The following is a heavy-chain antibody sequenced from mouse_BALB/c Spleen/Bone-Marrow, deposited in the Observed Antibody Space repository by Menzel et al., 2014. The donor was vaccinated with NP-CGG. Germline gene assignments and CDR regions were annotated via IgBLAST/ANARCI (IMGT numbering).Heavy chain of an antibody. D-gene: IGHD1-1*01. Sequence: QVQLQQSGPELVRPGVSVKLSCKGSGYTFTAYAMHWVKQSHAKSLEWIGLISTYSGNTHYNQNFKGKATMTVDKSSSTAYMELARLTSEDSAIYYCARNSYGSSYSDYWGQGTTLTVSS. V-gene: IGHV1-67*01. J-gene: IGHJ2*01. CDR1: GYTFTAYA. CDR3: ARNSYGSSYSDY. CDR2: ISTYSGNT.